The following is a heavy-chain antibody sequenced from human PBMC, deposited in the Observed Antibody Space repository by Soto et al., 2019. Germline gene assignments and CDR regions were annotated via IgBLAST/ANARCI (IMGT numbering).Heavy chain of an antibody. Sequence: EVQLVESGGGLVQPGGSLRLSCAASGFTFSTYEMNWVRQAPGKGLEWVSYISSSGTTIYYADSVKGRFTISRDNSKKSLYLQMNSLRAEDTAVYYCARPTVFIVGASGWLDPWGQGTLVTVSS. D-gene: IGHD1-26*01. CDR3: ARPTVFIVGASGWLDP. V-gene: IGHV3-48*03. CDR1: GFTFSTYE. CDR2: ISSSGTTI. J-gene: IGHJ5*02.